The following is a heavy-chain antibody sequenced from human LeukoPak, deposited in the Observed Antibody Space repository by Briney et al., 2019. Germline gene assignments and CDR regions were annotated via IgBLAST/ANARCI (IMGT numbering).Heavy chain of an antibody. J-gene: IGHJ6*03. V-gene: IGHV3-48*01. CDR3: ARVVEDIVVIPSGINEGYYYYYYMDV. D-gene: IGHD2-2*01. CDR2: ISSSSSTI. CDR1: GFTFSSYS. Sequence: PGGSLRLSCAASGFTFSSYSMNWVRQAPGKGLEWVSYISSSSSTIYYADSVKGRFTISRDNAKNSLYLQMNSLRAEDTAVYYCARVVEDIVVIPSGINEGYYYYYYMDVWGKGTTVTIAS.